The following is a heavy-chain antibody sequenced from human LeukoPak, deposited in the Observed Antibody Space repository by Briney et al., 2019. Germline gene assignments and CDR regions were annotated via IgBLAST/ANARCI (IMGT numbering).Heavy chain of an antibody. CDR2: ISSSSSYI. D-gene: IGHD2-8*01. Sequence: GGSLRLSCAASGFTFSSYSMNWVRQAPGKGLEWVSSISSSSSYIYYADSVKGRFTISRDNAKNSLYLQMNSLRAKDTAVYYCARDRVLSRNWFDPWGQGTLVTVSS. CDR3: ARDRVLSRNWFDP. CDR1: GFTFSSYS. V-gene: IGHV3-21*01. J-gene: IGHJ5*02.